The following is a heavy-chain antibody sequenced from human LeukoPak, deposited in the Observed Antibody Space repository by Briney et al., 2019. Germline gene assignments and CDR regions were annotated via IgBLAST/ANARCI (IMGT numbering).Heavy chain of an antibody. D-gene: IGHD2-2*01. CDR2: INHSGST. CDR1: GGSFIGFH. V-gene: IGHV4-34*01. Sequence: SETLSLTCAVYGGSFIGFHWNWIRQPPGKGLEWIGDINHSGSTNYNPSLTSRVTISVDPSKNQFSLNLSSVTAADTAVYYCARQNFYRYCRSTSCYRPYYYYYMDVWGKGTTVTISS. J-gene: IGHJ6*03. CDR3: ARQNFYRYCRSTSCYRPYYYYYMDV.